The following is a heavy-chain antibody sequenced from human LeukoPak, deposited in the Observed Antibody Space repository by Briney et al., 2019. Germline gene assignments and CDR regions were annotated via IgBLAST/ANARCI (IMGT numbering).Heavy chain of an antibody. J-gene: IGHJ4*02. V-gene: IGHV3-23*01. CDR3: AKRSGYTTGWFFDF. CDR2: ISGSGDNT. D-gene: IGHD6-19*01. CDR1: GFSFSSYA. Sequence: GGSLRLSCAASGFSFSSYAMSWVRQAPGKGLEWVSSISGSGDNTYYAESVKGRFTISRDNSKNTLFLQMNSLRAEDTAVFYCAKRSGYTTGWFFDFWGQGTLATVSS.